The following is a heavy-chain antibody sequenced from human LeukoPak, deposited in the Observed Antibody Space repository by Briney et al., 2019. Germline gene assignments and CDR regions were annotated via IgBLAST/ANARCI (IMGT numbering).Heavy chain of an antibody. D-gene: IGHD4/OR15-4a*01. CDR2: TKPDGSAE. Sequence: PAGGSLILSCAASGFTFRNYWMGWVRQAPGKGLEWVANTKPDGSAEYYADSVRGRFTTSRDNSKNTLYLQMNSLRAEDTAVYYCAKARGATYGTYYFDYWGQGTLVTVSS. CDR3: AKARGATYGTYYFDY. CDR1: GFTFRNYW. J-gene: IGHJ4*02. V-gene: IGHV3-7*03.